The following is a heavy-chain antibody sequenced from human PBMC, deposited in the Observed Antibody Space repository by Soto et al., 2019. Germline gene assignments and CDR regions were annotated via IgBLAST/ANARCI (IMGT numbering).Heavy chain of an antibody. CDR2: ISWDGDFL. Sequence: GGSLRLSCEASGFKFDDYMMHWVRQAPGKGLERISRISWDGDFLDYADSIKGRFTVSRDNSNNSLYLHMHRLKTEDTAFYYCAKEGNGGSSLDSWGQGTLVTVSS. CDR1: GFKFDDYM. V-gene: IGHV3-43*01. D-gene: IGHD2-15*01. CDR3: AKEGNGGSSLDS. J-gene: IGHJ5*01.